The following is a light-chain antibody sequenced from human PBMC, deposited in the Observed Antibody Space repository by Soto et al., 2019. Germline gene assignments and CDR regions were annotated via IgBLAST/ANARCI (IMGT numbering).Light chain of an antibody. Sequence: QAVLTQPPSASGSPGQSVTISCTGTSSDVGSYKYVSWYQQHPGKAPKLMIYEVSKRPSGVPDRFSGSKSGNTASLTVSGLQAEDEADYYCSSYAGSNEWVFGGGTKLTVL. V-gene: IGLV2-8*01. CDR3: SSYAGSNEWV. J-gene: IGLJ3*02. CDR2: EVS. CDR1: SSDVGSYKY.